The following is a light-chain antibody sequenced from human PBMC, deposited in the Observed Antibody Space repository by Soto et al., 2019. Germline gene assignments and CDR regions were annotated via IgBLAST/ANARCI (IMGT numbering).Light chain of an antibody. V-gene: IGLV2-14*03. CDR3: SSYSTSSTL. CDR2: DVS. CDR1: SSDIGAYDY. Sequence: QSALTQPASVSGSPGQSITITCTGTSSDIGAYDYVSWYQQYPGKAPQLIIYDVSYRPSGVSNRFSGSKSGNAASLTISGLQAEDEADYYCSSYSTSSTLFGGGTKLTVL. J-gene: IGLJ2*01.